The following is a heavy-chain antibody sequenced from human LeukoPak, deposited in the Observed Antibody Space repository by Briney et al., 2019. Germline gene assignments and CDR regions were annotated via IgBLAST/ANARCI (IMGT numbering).Heavy chain of an antibody. V-gene: IGHV3-23*01. D-gene: IGHD5-18*01. CDR1: GFTIISCG. J-gene: IGHJ4*02. Sequence: GGSLRLSCAASGFTIISCGMSSVRHDAGNWRGSVAAISGSGGSTYYADSVKGRFTISRDNSKNTLYLQMNSLRAEDTAVYYCAKDGGYSYGLPHYWGQGTLVTVSS. CDR3: AKDGGYSYGLPHY. CDR2: ISGSGGST.